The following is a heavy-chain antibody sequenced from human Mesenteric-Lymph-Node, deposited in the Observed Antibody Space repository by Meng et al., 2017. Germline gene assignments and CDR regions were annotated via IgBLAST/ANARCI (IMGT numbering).Heavy chain of an antibody. CDR2: LWYDGSNK. D-gene: IGHD3-10*01. CDR1: GFTFSSYG. Sequence: GGSLRLSCAASGFTFSSYGLHGVRQAPGKGLEWVAVLWYDGSNKYYADSVKGRFTISRDNSKNTLYLQMNSLRAEDTAVYYCTREQRKGSGSYQNHYYYYGMDVWGQGTTVTVSS. CDR3: TREQRKGSGSYQNHYYYYGMDV. J-gene: IGHJ6*02. V-gene: IGHV3-33*01.